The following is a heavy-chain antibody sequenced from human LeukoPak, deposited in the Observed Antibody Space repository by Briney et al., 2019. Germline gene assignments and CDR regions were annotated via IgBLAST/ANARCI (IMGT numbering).Heavy chain of an antibody. J-gene: IGHJ4*02. Sequence: GSLRLSCAASGFTFSSNYMSWVRQAPGKGLEWVSVIYSGGSTYYADSVKGRFTISRHNSKNTLYLQMNSLRAEDTAVYYCASGYYYGSGPIDYWGQGTLVTVSS. CDR1: GFTFSSNY. V-gene: IGHV3-53*04. D-gene: IGHD3-10*01. CDR2: IYSGGST. CDR3: ASGYYYGSGPIDY.